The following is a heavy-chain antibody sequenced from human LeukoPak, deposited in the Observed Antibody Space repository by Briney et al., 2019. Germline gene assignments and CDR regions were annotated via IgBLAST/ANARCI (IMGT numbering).Heavy chain of an antibody. D-gene: IGHD3-22*01. CDR3: ASTYYYDTSYGMDV. CDR2: INPNSGGT. CDR1: GYTFTGYC. V-gene: IGHV1-2*04. Sequence: ASVKVSCKASGYTFTGYCMHWVRQAPGQGLEWMGWINPNSGGTNYAQKFQGWVTMTRDTSISTAYMELRRLRSDDTAVYYCASTYYYDTSYGMDVWGQGTTVTVSS. J-gene: IGHJ6*02.